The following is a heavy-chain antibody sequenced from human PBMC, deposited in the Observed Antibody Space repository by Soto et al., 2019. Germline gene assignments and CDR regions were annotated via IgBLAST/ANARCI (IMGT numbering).Heavy chain of an antibody. Sequence: GGSLRLSCAASGFTFSSYAMSWVRQAPGKGLEWVSAISGSGGSTYYADSVKGRFTISRDNSKNTLYLQMNSLRAEDTAVYYCAKVVLRDIVVVVAARDYYFDYWGQGTLVTVSS. CDR3: AKVVLRDIVVVVAARDYYFDY. CDR2: ISGSGGST. V-gene: IGHV3-23*01. CDR1: GFTFSSYA. D-gene: IGHD2-15*01. J-gene: IGHJ4*02.